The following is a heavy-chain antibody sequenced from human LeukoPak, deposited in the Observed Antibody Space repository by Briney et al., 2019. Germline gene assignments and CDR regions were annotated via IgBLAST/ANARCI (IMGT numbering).Heavy chain of an antibody. CDR3: AREEVGATHFDY. V-gene: IGHV4-59*01. D-gene: IGHD1-26*01. Sequence: SETLSLTCAVYGGSLSGYYWSWIRQPPGKGLEWIGYIYYSGSTNYNPSLKSRVTISVDTSKNQFSLKLNSVTAADTAVYYCAREEVGATHFDYWGQGSLVTVSS. CDR1: GGSLSGYY. J-gene: IGHJ4*02. CDR2: IYYSGST.